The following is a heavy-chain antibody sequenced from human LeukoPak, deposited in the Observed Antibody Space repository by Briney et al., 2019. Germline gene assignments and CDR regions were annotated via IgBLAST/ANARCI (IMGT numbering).Heavy chain of an antibody. CDR3: ARGAGSGAFYGMDV. Sequence: ASVKVSCKASGYTFTGYYMHWVRQAPGQGLKWMGWINPNSGGTNYAQKFQGRVTMTRDTSISTAYMELSRLRSDDTAVYYCARGAGSGAFYGMDVWGQGTTVTVSS. CDR2: INPNSGGT. V-gene: IGHV1-2*02. D-gene: IGHD3-10*01. J-gene: IGHJ6*02. CDR1: GYTFTGYY.